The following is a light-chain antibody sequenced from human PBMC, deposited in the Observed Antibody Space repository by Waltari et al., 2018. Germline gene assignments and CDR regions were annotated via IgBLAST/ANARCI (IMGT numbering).Light chain of an antibody. Sequence: EIVLTQSQATLSLSPGERATLSCRASQSVSSYLAWYQQKPGQAPRLLIYDASNRATGIPARFSGSGSVTDFTLTISSLEPEDFAVYYCQQRSNWPLTFGGGTKVEIK. CDR3: QQRSNWPLT. CDR2: DAS. J-gene: IGKJ4*01. V-gene: IGKV3-11*01. CDR1: QSVSSY.